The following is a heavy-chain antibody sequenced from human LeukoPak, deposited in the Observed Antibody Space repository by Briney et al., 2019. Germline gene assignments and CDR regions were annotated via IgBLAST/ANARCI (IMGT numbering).Heavy chain of an antibody. CDR3: ARDAVADYYFDH. CDR1: GDSISSYY. Sequence: SETLSLTCTVSGDSISSYYWTLIRQPAGKGLEWIGRIYSTGSTNYNLSLKSRVTMSIDTSKNQLSLKLSSVTAADTAVYYCARDAVADYYFDHWGQGTLVTVSS. J-gene: IGHJ4*02. V-gene: IGHV4-4*07. D-gene: IGHD6-19*01. CDR2: IYSTGST.